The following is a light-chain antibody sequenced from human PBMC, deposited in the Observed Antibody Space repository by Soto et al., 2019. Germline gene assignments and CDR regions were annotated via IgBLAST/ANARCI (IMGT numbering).Light chain of an antibody. CDR1: QSVSSK. CDR2: GAS. Sequence: EILMTLTPAPLSVSPGERATLPCRASQSVSSKLAWYQQKPGQAPRLLIYGASTRASGIPARFSGSGSGTEFTLTISSLPSDDFAVYYCQQYINWTTFGQGTRLEIK. J-gene: IGKJ5*01. CDR3: QQYINWTT. V-gene: IGKV3-15*01.